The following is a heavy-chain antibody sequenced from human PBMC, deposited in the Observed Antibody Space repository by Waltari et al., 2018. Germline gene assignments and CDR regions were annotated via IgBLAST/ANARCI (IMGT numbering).Heavy chain of an antibody. D-gene: IGHD3-10*01. Sequence: EVQLVQSGAEVKKPGESLKISCKGSGYSFNSYWIGWGRQMPGKALAWMGFIYREGPETRDSPSCQGLATTSADKTNNTTDQQWSSLKASDTAMYYCARHKSSGGFDPWGQGTLVTVSS. V-gene: IGHV5-51*01. CDR1: GYSFNSYW. J-gene: IGHJ5*02. CDR3: ARHKSSGGFDP. CDR2: IYREGPET.